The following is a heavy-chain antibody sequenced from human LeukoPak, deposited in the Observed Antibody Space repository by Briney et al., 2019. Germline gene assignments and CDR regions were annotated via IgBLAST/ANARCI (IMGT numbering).Heavy chain of an antibody. CDR1: GYTSTTYG. J-gene: IGHJ4*02. Sequence: GASVTVSCTSSGYTSTTYGITWVRQAPGQGLEWMGWISTYNGNTNYAQKLQGRVTMTTDTSTSTAYMELRSLRSDDTAMYYCARDRMDTGTYFDYWGQGTLVTVSS. D-gene: IGHD5-18*01. V-gene: IGHV1-18*01. CDR2: ISTYNGNT. CDR3: ARDRMDTGTYFDY.